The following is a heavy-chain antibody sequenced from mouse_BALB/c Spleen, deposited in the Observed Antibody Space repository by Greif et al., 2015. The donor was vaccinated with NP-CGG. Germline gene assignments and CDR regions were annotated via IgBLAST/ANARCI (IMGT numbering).Heavy chain of an antibody. CDR2: IYPGSGNT. CDR1: GYTFTDYY. Sequence: QVQLQQSGPELVKPGASVKLSCKASGYTFTDYYINWVKQKPGQGLEWIGWIYPGSGNTKYNEKFKGKATLTVDTSSNTAYRQLSSLTSEDTAVYFCARRTGTEAMDYWGQGTSVTVAS. V-gene: IGHV1-84*02. D-gene: IGHD4-1*01. J-gene: IGHJ4*01. CDR3: ARRTGTEAMDY.